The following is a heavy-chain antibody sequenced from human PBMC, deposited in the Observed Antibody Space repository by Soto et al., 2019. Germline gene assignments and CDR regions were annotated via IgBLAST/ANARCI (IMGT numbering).Heavy chain of an antibody. D-gene: IGHD2-21*01. CDR1: GGGNLRDYR. CDR2: IIPKLGSA. Sequence: GASVKVSCKASGGGNLRDYRTTWVRRAPGQGLEWMGGIIPKLGSANYAQNLQGRVTVTADESTNTVYMELRSLRSDDTAVYYWARGGDGYNFGALYWGQGTPVTVSS. CDR3: ARGGDGYNFGALY. V-gene: IGHV1-69*13. J-gene: IGHJ4*02.